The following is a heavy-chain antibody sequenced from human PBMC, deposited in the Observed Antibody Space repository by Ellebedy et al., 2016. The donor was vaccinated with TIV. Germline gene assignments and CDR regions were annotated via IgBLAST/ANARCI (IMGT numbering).Heavy chain of an antibody. J-gene: IGHJ4*02. Sequence: ASVKVSXXVSGYTLTELSMHWVRQAPGKGLEWMGGFDPEDGETIYAQKFQGRVTMIEDTSTDTAYMELSSLRSEDTAVYYCARDGSGYYTFDYWGQGTLVTVSS. V-gene: IGHV1-24*01. CDR3: ARDGSGYYTFDY. CDR2: FDPEDGET. D-gene: IGHD3-3*01. CDR1: GYTLTELS.